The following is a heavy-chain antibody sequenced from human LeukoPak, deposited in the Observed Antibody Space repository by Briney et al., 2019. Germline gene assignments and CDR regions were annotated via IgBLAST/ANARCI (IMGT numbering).Heavy chain of an antibody. J-gene: IGHJ4*02. V-gene: IGHV4-39*01. CDR2: IFYSGST. Sequence: SETLSLTCTVSGGSITSSSYYWGWIRQPPGKGLEWIGSIFYSGSTYYNPSLKSRVTISVDTSKTQFSLKLSPVTAADTAVYYCAKQQLVRCFDYWGQGTLVTVSS. CDR1: GGSITSSSYY. D-gene: IGHD6-13*01. CDR3: AKQQLVRCFDY.